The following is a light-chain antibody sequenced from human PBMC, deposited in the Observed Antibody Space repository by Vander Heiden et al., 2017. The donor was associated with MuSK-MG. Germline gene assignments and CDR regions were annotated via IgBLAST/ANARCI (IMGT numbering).Light chain of an antibody. CDR1: QGISSY. CDR2: AGS. J-gene: IGKJ2*01. CDR3: QLHNNYLRYT. V-gene: IGKV1-9*01. Sequence: IQLTQSPSSLSASVGDRVTITCRASQGISSYLGWYQQKPGKAPKLLIYAGSTLESGVPSRFSGSGYGTDFTLTISSLQPEDSATYYCQLHNNYLRYTFGQGTKLEIK.